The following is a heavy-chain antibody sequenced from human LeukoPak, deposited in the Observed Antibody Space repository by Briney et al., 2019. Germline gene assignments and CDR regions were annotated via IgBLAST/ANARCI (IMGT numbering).Heavy chain of an antibody. V-gene: IGHV3-15*01. CDR1: GFTFSNAW. CDR3: TTSLRGRFLEWLLRPPSFDY. Sequence: GGSLRLSCAASGFTFSNAWMSWVRQAPGKGLEWVGRIKSKTDGGTTDYAAPVKGRFTISRDDSKNTLYLQMNSLKTEDTAVYYCTTSLRGRFLEWLLRPPSFDYWGQGTLVTVSS. CDR2: IKSKTDGGTT. D-gene: IGHD3-3*01. J-gene: IGHJ4*02.